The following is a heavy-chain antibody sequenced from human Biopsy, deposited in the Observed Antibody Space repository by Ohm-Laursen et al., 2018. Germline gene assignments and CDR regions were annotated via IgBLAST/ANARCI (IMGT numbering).Heavy chain of an antibody. CDR2: INPNSGGT. D-gene: IGHD1-26*01. J-gene: IGHJ2*01. CDR3: ARGGLNYWYFDL. Sequence: SVKVSCKASGYTFTDSYMHWVRQAPGQGLELMGWINPNSGGTNYAQKFQGRVTMTRDTSMSTAYMELNRLRSDDTAVYYCARGGLNYWYFDLWGRGTLVTVSS. CDR1: GYTFTDSY. V-gene: IGHV1-2*02.